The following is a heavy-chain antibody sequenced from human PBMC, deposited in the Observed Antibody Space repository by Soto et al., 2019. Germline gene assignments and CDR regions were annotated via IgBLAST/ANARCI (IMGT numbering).Heavy chain of an antibody. J-gene: IGHJ4*02. D-gene: IGHD6-13*01. CDR1: GGSISSSSYY. CDR2: IYYSGST. Sequence: QLQLQESGPGLVKPSETLSLTCTVSGGSISSSSYYWGWIRQPPGKGLEWIGSIYYSGSTYYNPSLKSRVTISVDTSKNQFSLKLSSVTAADTAVYYCARHRKQLLPYRGYFDYWGQGTLVTVSS. CDR3: ARHRKQLLPYRGYFDY. V-gene: IGHV4-39*01.